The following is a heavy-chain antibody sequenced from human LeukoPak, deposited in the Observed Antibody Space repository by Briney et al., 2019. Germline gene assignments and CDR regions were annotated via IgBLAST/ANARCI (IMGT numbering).Heavy chain of an antibody. CDR2: IYSGGST. V-gene: IGHV3-66*01. Sequence: GGSLRLSCAASGLTVSSNYMSWVRQAPGKGLEWVSVIYSGGSTYYADSVKGRFTISRDNSKNTLYLQMNSLRAEDTAVYYCAKDQYYGDYSYRNDAFDIWGQGTMVTVSS. J-gene: IGHJ3*02. CDR1: GLTVSSNY. CDR3: AKDQYYGDYSYRNDAFDI. D-gene: IGHD4-17*01.